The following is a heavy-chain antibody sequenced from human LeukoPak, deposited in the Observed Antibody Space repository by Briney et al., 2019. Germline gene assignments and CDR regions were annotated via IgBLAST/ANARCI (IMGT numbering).Heavy chain of an antibody. J-gene: IGHJ6*03. CDR2: ISAYNGNT. CDR1: GYTFTSYG. V-gene: IGHV1-18*01. CDR3: ARVPDPSHDYYMDV. Sequence: ASVKVSCKASGYTFTSYGIRWVRQAPGQGLEWMGWISAYNGNTNYAQKLQGRVTMTTDTSTSTAYMELRSLRSDDTAVYYCARVPDPSHDYYMDVWGKGTTVTVSS.